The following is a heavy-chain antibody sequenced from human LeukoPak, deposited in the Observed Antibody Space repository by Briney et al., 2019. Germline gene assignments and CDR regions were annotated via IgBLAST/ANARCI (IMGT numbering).Heavy chain of an antibody. CDR1: GFTFSSYW. CDR3: ARDIWFGEFIYYYYGMDV. V-gene: IGHV3-7*01. CDR2: IKQDGSEK. J-gene: IGHJ6*02. Sequence: GGSLRLSCAASGFTFSSYWMSWVRQAPGKGLEWVANIKQDGSEKYYVDSVKGRFTISRDNAKNSLYLQMNSLRAEDTAVYYCARDIWFGEFIYYYYGMDVWGQGTTVTVSS. D-gene: IGHD3-10*01.